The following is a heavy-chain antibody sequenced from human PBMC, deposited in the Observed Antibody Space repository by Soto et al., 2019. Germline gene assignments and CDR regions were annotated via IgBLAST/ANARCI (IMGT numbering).Heavy chain of an antibody. D-gene: IGHD3-10*01. CDR1: GFPFSRYA. CDR3: SKDLAYDGSGTYYALDV. V-gene: IGHV3-30*18. J-gene: IGHJ6*02. CDR2: ISYDGSNK. Sequence: QVQLVESGGGVVQPGRSLRLSCAASGFPFSRYAMHWVRQAPGKGLEWVAVISYDGSNKYHPDSVKGRFTISRDNSKNTLFLQMDSLRGDDTAMYYCSKDLAYDGSGTYYALDVWGQGTTVTVSS.